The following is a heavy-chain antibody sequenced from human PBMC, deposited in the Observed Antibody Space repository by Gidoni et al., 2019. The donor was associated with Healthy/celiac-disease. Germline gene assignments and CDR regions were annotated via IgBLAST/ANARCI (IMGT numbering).Heavy chain of an antibody. Sequence: QVQLVESGGGLVKPGGSLRLSCAASGLPYSDYYMIWIRKATGKGLGWVSNISSSSSYTNYADSVKGRFTISRDNAKNSLYLQMNSLRAEDTAVYYCARSGVLGYGDSDYWGQGTLVTVSS. V-gene: IGHV3-11*06. CDR3: ARSGVLGYGDSDY. J-gene: IGHJ4*02. D-gene: IGHD4-17*01. CDR1: GLPYSDYY. CDR2: ISSSSSYT.